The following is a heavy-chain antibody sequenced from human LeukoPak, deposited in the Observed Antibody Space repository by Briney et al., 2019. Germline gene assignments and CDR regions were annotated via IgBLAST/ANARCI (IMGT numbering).Heavy chain of an antibody. D-gene: IGHD4-17*01. CDR1: GFTFSSYG. Sequence: GRSLRLSCAASGFTFSSYGMHWVRQAPGKGLEWVAVISYDGSNKYYADSVKGRFTISRDNSKNTLYLQMNSLRAEDTAVYYCAKVHWTYGDYAYYYGMDVWGQGTTVTVSS. CDR3: AKVHWTYGDYAYYYGMDV. V-gene: IGHV3-30*18. J-gene: IGHJ6*02. CDR2: ISYDGSNK.